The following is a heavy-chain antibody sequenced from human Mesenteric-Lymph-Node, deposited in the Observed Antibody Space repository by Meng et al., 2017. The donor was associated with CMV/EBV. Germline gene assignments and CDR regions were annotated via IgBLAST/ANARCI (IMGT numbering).Heavy chain of an antibody. J-gene: IGHJ4*02. Sequence: GSLRLSCAVYGGSFSGYYWSWIRQPPGKGLEWIGEINHSGSTNYNPSLKSRVTISVDTSKNQFSLKLSSVTAADTAVYYCARAGDFWSGYSNERIVYWGQGTLVTVSS. V-gene: IGHV4-34*01. CDR1: GGSFSGYY. CDR2: INHSGST. CDR3: ARAGDFWSGYSNERIVY. D-gene: IGHD3-3*01.